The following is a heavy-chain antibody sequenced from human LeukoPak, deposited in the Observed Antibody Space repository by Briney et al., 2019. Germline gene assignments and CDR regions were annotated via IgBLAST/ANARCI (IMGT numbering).Heavy chain of an antibody. V-gene: IGHV5-51*01. CDR3: ARLGLRYGLEEAIFFDY. Sequence: GESLKISCKGSGYSFTSYWIGWVRQMPGKGLEWMGIIYPGDSDTRYSPSFQGQVTISADKSISTAYLQWSSLKASDTAMYYCARLGLRYGLEEAIFFDYWGQGTLVTVSS. CDR1: GYSFTSYW. J-gene: IGHJ4*02. CDR2: IYPGDSDT. D-gene: IGHD3-16*01.